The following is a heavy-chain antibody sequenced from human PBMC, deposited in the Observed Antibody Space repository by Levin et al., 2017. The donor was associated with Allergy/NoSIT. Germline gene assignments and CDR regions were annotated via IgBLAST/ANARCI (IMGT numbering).Heavy chain of an antibody. CDR2: INAGNGNT. CDR3: ARDPPARSGSRAPFDY. J-gene: IGHJ4*02. V-gene: IGHV1-3*01. Sequence: GESLKISCKASGYTFTSYAMHWVRQAPGQRLEWMGWINAGNGNTKYSQKFQGRVTITRDTSASTAYMELSSLRSEDTAVYYCARDPPARSGSRAPFDYWGQGTLVTVSS. CDR1: GYTFTSYA. D-gene: IGHD6-19*01.